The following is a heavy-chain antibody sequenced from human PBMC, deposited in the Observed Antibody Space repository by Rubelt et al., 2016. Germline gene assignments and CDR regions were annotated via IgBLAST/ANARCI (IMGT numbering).Heavy chain of an antibody. D-gene: IGHD2-8*02. CDR3: VGQHRRSCTGDCFAFDI. CDR1: GGSISSGGYY. V-gene: IGHV4-31*03. Sequence: QVQLQESGPGLVKPSQTLSLTCTVSGGSISSGGYYWSWIRQHPGKGLEWIGYIYYSGSTYYNPSLKSRVTISVDTSKNQFSRKLGLVTAADSAVYYCVGQHRRSCTGDCFAFDIWGQGTMVTVSS. J-gene: IGHJ3*02. CDR2: IYYSGST.